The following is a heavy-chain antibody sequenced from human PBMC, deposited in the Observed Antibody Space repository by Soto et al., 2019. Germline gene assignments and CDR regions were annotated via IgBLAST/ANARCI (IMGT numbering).Heavy chain of an antibody. CDR2: INHSGST. V-gene: IGHV4-34*01. J-gene: IGHJ4*02. CDR3: ARASKKRGYSYGPDY. CDR1: GGSFSGYY. Sequence: PSETLSLTCAVYGGSFSGYYWSWIRQPPGKGLEWIGEINHSGSTNYNPSLKSRVTISVDTSKNQFSLKLSSVTAADTAVYYCARASKKRGYSYGPDYWGQGPLVT. D-gene: IGHD5-18*01.